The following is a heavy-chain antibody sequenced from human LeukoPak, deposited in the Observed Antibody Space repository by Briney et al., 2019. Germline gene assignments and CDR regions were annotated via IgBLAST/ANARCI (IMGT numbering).Heavy chain of an antibody. CDR3: ARLSKGRYFDYIFDH. J-gene: IGHJ4*02. V-gene: IGHV4-39*01. D-gene: IGHD3-9*01. CDR2: TYYSGST. Sequence: SETLSLTCTVSGGSVSSYEYYWGWIRQPPGKGLEWIGNTYYSGSTYYNPSLKSRLTMSVDTSKNQFSLKMSSVTAADTAVYCCARLSKGRYFDYIFDHWGQGALVTVSS. CDR1: GGSVSSYEYY.